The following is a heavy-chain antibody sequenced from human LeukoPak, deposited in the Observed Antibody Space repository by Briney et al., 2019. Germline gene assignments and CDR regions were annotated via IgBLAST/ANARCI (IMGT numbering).Heavy chain of an antibody. V-gene: IGHV4-39*07. CDR2: IYYRGNT. CDR3: ARGDIVAPRRAFDI. J-gene: IGHJ3*02. Sequence: SETLSLTCTVSGGSFTDYYWGWIRQPPGKGLEWIGSIYYRGNTFYNPSLRNRVSISIDTSKGRFSLNLNSVTAADTAVYYCARGDIVAPRRAFDIWGQGTMVTVSS. D-gene: IGHD5-12*01. CDR1: GGSFTDYY.